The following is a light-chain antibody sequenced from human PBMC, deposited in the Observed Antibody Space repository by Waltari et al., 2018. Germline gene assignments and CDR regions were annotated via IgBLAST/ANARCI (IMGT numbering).Light chain of an antibody. CDR1: QSVSRS. CDR2: GAS. V-gene: IGKV3-20*01. CDR3: QHYVRLPVS. J-gene: IGKJ1*01. Sequence: EIVLTQSPGNLSLSAVARATLSCQASQSVSRSLAWYQQKPGQAPRLLIYGASSRATGVPDRFSGSGSGTDFSLTISRLEPEDFAVYYCQHYVRLPVSFGQGTKVEIK.